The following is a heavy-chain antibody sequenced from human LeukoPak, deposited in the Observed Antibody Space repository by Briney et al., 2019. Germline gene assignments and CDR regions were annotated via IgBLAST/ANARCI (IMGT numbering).Heavy chain of an antibody. CDR3: ARRYCSSTSCRIYYYYYMDV. V-gene: IGHV4-38-2*02. CDR1: GYSISSNYY. Sequence: SETLSLTCTVSGYSISSNYYWGWIRQPPGKGLEWIGSIYYSGSTYYNPSLKSRVTISVDTSKNQFSLKLSSVTAADTAVYYCARRYCSSTSCRIYYYYYMDVWGKGTTVTISS. D-gene: IGHD2-2*01. J-gene: IGHJ6*03. CDR2: IYYSGST.